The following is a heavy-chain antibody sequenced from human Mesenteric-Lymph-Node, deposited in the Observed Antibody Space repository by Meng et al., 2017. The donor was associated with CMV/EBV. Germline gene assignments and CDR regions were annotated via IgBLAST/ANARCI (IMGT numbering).Heavy chain of an antibody. CDR3: ALGGDYGLS. J-gene: IGHJ5*02. V-gene: IGHV3-53*01. CDR1: GFTVSGRY. Sequence: GESLKISCAGSGFTVSGRYMSWVRQAPGNGLEWVSTIYSGGSTYYAGSVKGRFTISRDISKNTLFLQMNSLRVEDTAVYYCALGGDYGLSWGQGTLVTVSS. D-gene: IGHD4-17*01. CDR2: IYSGGST.